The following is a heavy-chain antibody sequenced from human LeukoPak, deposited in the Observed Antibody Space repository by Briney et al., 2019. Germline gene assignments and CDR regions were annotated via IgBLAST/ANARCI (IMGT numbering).Heavy chain of an antibody. CDR1: GYTLTELS. V-gene: IGHV1-24*01. Sequence: ASVKVSCKVSGYTLTELSMHWVRQAPGKGLERMGGFDPEDGETIYAQKFQGRVTMTEDTSTDTAYMELSSLRSEDTAVYYCATKRQFDWLSGLDYWGQGTLVTVSS. D-gene: IGHD3-9*01. CDR3: ATKRQFDWLSGLDY. J-gene: IGHJ4*02. CDR2: FDPEDGET.